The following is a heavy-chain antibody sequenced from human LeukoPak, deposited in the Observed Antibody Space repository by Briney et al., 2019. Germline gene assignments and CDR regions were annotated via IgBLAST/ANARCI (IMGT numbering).Heavy chain of an antibody. CDR3: ARGAQDFWSGYYFDYYMDV. CDR2: MNPNSGNT. J-gene: IGHJ6*03. D-gene: IGHD3-3*01. CDR1: GYTFTSYD. V-gene: IGHV1-8*03. Sequence: ASVKVSCKASGYTFTSYDINWVRQATGQGLEWMGWMNPNSGNTGYAQKFQGRVTITRNTSISTAYMELSSLRSEDTAVYYCARGAQDFWSGYYFDYYMDVWGKGTTVTVSS.